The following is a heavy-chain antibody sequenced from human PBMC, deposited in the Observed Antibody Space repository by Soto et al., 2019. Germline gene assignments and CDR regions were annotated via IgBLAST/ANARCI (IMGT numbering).Heavy chain of an antibody. CDR1: GISVSTSDYY. CDR3: AGFVVPASRNSDFDY. CDR2: ICYSGST. Sequence: SSETLSLTCTVSGISVSTSDYYWGWVRQPPGKGLDWIGNICYSGSTFYNPSLRSRVTISVDTSKNQFSLKLNSVTAADTAVYFCAGFVVPASRNSDFDYWGQGTLVTVSS. J-gene: IGHJ4*02. D-gene: IGHD2-15*01. V-gene: IGHV4-39*01.